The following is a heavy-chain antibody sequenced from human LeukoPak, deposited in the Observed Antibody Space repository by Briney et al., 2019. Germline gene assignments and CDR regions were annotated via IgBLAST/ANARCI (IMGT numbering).Heavy chain of an antibody. J-gene: IGHJ3*02. CDR2: MNPDSGNT. Sequence: ASVKVSCKASAYSFSTYDINWVRPATGQGLEWMGWMNPDSGNTGYAQKFQGRVTITRNTSISTAYMELSSLKSDDTAVYYCARRLGLRWDLQAFDIWGQGTMVTVSS. CDR1: AYSFSTYD. CDR3: ARRLGLRWDLQAFDI. D-gene: IGHD4-23*01. V-gene: IGHV1-8*03.